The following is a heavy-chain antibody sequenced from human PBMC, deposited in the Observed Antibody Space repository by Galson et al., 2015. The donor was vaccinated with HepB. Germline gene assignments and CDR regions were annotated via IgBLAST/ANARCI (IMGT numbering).Heavy chain of an antibody. CDR1: GFTFSSYA. D-gene: IGHD6-13*01. CDR3: AKNRDLYTSSFGPSES. CDR2: VSGSGGST. V-gene: IGHV3-23*01. Sequence: SLRLSCAASGFTFSSYAMSWVRQAPGKGLEWVSAVSGSGGSTYYADSVKGRFTISRDNSKNTLYMQMNSLRAEDTAVYYCAKNRDLYTSSFGPSESWGHGTLVTVSS. J-gene: IGHJ5*01.